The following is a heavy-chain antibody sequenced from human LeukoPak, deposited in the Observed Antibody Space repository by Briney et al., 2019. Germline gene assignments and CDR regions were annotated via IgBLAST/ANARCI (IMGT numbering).Heavy chain of an antibody. V-gene: IGHV3-48*03. Sequence: PGGSLRLSCAASGFTFSSYEMNWVRQAPEKGLEWVSYISSSGSTIYYADSVKGRFTISRDNAKNSLYLQMNSLRAEDTAVYYCARGIRGGYDLDYWGQGTLVTVSS. J-gene: IGHJ4*02. CDR1: GFTFSSYE. D-gene: IGHD5-12*01. CDR2: ISSSGSTI. CDR3: ARGIRGGYDLDY.